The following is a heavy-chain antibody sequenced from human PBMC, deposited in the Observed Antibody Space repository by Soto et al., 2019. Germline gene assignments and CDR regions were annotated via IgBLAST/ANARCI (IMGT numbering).Heavy chain of an antibody. J-gene: IGHJ4*02. Sequence: EVQLLESGGGLVQPGGSLRLSCAASGFTFSSYAMSWVRQDPGKGLEWVTAISGSGGSTYYADSVKGRFTISRDNSKNTLYLQMNSLRAEDTAVYYCAKVIPEYYDSSSYYQYWGQGTLVTVSS. V-gene: IGHV3-23*01. CDR3: AKVIPEYYDSSSYYQY. D-gene: IGHD3-22*01. CDR2: ISGSGGST. CDR1: GFTFSSYA.